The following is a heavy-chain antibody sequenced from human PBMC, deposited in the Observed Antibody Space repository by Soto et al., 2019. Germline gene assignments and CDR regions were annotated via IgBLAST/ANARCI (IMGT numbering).Heavy chain of an antibody. Sequence: GGPLRLSCAAYGFTFNSYAMSWVRQAPGKGLEWDSAISGTGDSTYCADSVKGRFTISRDNSKNTLYLQINSLRAEDTAVYYCAKDRDSSGYYYRNYWGQGT. V-gene: IGHV3-23*01. CDR1: GFTFNSYA. J-gene: IGHJ4*02. CDR2: ISGTGDST. CDR3: AKDRDSSGYYYRNY. D-gene: IGHD3-22*01.